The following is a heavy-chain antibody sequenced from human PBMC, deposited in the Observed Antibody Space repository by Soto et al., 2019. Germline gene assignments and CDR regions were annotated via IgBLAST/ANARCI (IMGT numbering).Heavy chain of an antibody. CDR2: ISSSSSTI. Sequence: GESLKISCAASGFTFSSYSMNWVRQAPGKGLEWVSYISSSSSTIYYADSVKGRFTISRDNAKNSLYLQMNSLRDEDTAVYYCARDMWSSPLDFDPWGQGTLVTVS. V-gene: IGHV3-48*02. D-gene: IGHD6-13*01. CDR3: ARDMWSSPLDFDP. CDR1: GFTFSSYS. J-gene: IGHJ5*02.